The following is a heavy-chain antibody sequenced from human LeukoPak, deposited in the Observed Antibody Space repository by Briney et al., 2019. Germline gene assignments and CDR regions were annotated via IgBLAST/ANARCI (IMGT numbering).Heavy chain of an antibody. CDR2: FDPEDGET. CDR1: GYTLTELS. CDR3: ARRRDSGSLQHFDY. J-gene: IGHJ4*02. V-gene: IGHV1-24*01. D-gene: IGHD1-26*01. Sequence: GASVKVSCKVSGYTLTELSMHWVRQAPGKGLEWMGGFDPEDGETIYAQKFQGRVTMTEDTSTDTAYMELSSLRAEDTAVYYCARRRDSGSLQHFDYWGQGTLVTVSS.